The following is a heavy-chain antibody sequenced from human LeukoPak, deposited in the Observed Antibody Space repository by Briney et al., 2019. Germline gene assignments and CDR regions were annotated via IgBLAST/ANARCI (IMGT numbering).Heavy chain of an antibody. D-gene: IGHD6-6*01. V-gene: IGHV4-59*12. CDR3: ARGRIEYSSSSPRKNWFDP. CDR1: GGSISSYY. CDR2: IYYSGST. Sequence: SETLSLTCTVSGGSISSYYWSWIRQPPGKGLEWIGYIYYSGSTNYNPSLKSRVTISVDTSKNQFSLKLSSVTAADTAVYYCARGRIEYSSSSPRKNWFDPWGQGTLVTVSS. J-gene: IGHJ5*02.